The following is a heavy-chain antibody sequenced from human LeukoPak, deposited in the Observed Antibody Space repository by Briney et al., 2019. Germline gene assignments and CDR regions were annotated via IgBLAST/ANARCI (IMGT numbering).Heavy chain of an antibody. J-gene: IGHJ4*02. CDR1: VGSFSGYY. CDR3: ARGGSGHPGGVPAAIGVYYFDY. CDR2: INHSGST. Sequence: SETLSLTCAVYVGSFSGYYWSWIRQPPGKGLEWMGEINHSGSTNYNPSLQRRGTISVDTSKNQFALKLSSVTAADTAVYYCARGGSGHPGGVPAAIGVYYFDYWGQGTLVTVSS. D-gene: IGHD2-2*02. V-gene: IGHV4-34*01.